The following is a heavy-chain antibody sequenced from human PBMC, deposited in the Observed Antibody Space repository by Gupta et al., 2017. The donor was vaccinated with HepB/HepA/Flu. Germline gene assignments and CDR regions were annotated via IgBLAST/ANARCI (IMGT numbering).Heavy chain of an antibody. CDR2: IYWDDDK. J-gene: IGHJ4*02. CDR3: ALWDGSAYHYFFDY. Sequence: QITLKESGPTLVKPTQTLTLTCTFSGFSLSTNGVGVGWIRQPPGKALEWLALIYWDDDKRYSPSLKSRLTISKDTSKNQMVPTMTKMHPVDTATYCCALWDGSAYHYFFDYWGQGTLVPVSS. V-gene: IGHV2-5*02. CDR1: GFSLSTNGVG. D-gene: IGHD3-22*01.